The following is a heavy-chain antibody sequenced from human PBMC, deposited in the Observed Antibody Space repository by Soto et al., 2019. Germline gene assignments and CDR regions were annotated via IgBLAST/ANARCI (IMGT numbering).Heavy chain of an antibody. CDR2: IYYSGST. CDR1: GGSISSRSHH. CDR3: ARHLGGAGWDNWFDP. Sequence: KPSETLSLTCTVSGGSISSRSHHWGWIRQPPGKGLEWIGSIYYSGSTYYDPSLKSRVTISVDTSKNQFSLRLRSVSAADTAVYYCARHLGGAGWDNWFDPWGQGSLVTVSS. J-gene: IGHJ5*02. V-gene: IGHV4-39*01. D-gene: IGHD6-19*01.